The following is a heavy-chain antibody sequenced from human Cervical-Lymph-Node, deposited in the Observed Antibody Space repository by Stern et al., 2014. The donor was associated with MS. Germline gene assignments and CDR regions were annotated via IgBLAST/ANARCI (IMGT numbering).Heavy chain of an antibody. D-gene: IGHD5-24*01. CDR3: ARRIRDGYDWDAFNI. J-gene: IGHJ3*02. CDR2: LYPGDSGT. Sequence: EVQLVESGAEARKPGESLKISCKGSVDSFSGYWIGWVRQRPGKGLEWMGILYPGDSGTRYSPSFQGQVTMSADKSITHAYLQGSSLKASDTAIYYCARRIRDGYDWDAFNIWGQGTMVTVSS. CDR1: VDSFSGYW. V-gene: IGHV5-51*03.